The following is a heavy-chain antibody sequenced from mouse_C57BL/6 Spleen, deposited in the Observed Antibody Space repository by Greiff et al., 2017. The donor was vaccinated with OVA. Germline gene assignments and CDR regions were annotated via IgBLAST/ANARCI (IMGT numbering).Heavy chain of an antibody. CDR2: IYPGDGDT. Sequence: QVQLQQSGPELVKPGASVKISCKASGYAFSSSWMNWVKPRPGKGLEWIGRIYPGDGDTNYNGKFKGKATLTADKSSSTAYMQLSSLTSEDSAVYFCARSLVATKAYWGQGTLVTVSA. D-gene: IGHD1-1*01. CDR1: GYAFSSSW. CDR3: ARSLVATKAY. J-gene: IGHJ3*01. V-gene: IGHV1-82*01.